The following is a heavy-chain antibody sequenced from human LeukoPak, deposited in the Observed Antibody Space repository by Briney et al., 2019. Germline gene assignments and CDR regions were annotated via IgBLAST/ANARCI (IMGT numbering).Heavy chain of an antibody. V-gene: IGHV3-48*03. Sequence: GGSLRPSWVASGFTFSSYEMNWVRQAPGKGLEWVSYISSSVSTIYYADSVKGRFTISRDNAKNSLYLQMNSLRAEDTAVYYCAMGLMSYYYYMDVWGKGTTVTISS. CDR2: ISSSVSTI. CDR1: GFTFSSYE. D-gene: IGHD3-16*01. CDR3: AMGLMSYYYYMDV. J-gene: IGHJ6*03.